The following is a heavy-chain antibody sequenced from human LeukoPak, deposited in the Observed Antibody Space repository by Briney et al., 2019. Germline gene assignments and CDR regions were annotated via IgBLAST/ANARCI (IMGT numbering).Heavy chain of an antibody. CDR3: ATYSSPYAFDI. V-gene: IGHV3-11*01. CDR2: ISSSGSTI. Sequence: SGGSLRLSCAASGFTFSDYYMSWIRQAPGKGLEWVSYISSSGSTIYYADSVKGRFTISRDNAKNSLYLQMNSLRAEDTAVYYCATYSSPYAFDIWGQGTMVTVSS. D-gene: IGHD6-13*01. CDR1: GFTFSDYY. J-gene: IGHJ3*02.